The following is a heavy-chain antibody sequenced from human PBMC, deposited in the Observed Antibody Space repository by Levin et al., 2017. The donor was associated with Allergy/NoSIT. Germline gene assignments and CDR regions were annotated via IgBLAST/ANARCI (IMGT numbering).Heavy chain of an antibody. CDR3: ARALHTSTTRLNWFDP. V-gene: IGHV1-2*02. J-gene: IGHJ5*02. D-gene: IGHD2-2*01. Sequence: AASVKVSCKASGYTFTGYNMHWVRQAPGQGLEWMGWINPNSGGTNYAQKFQGRVTMTRDTSISTAYMDLSSLGSDDTAVYYCARALHTSTTRLNWFDPWGQGTLVTVSS. CDR2: INPNSGGT. CDR1: GYTFTGYN.